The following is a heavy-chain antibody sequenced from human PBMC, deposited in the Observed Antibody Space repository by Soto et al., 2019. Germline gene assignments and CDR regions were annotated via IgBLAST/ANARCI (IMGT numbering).Heavy chain of an antibody. CDR2: IYPGDSDT. V-gene: IGHV5-51*01. Sequence: GESLKISCKGSGYSFTSYWIGWVRQMPGKGLEWMGVIYPGDSDTRYSPSFQGQVTISADKSISTAYLQWSSLKASDTAMYYCAGGRDSGSSLGAVDIWGQGTMVTVSS. CDR3: AGGRDSGSSLGAVDI. CDR1: GYSFTSYW. J-gene: IGHJ3*02. D-gene: IGHD1-26*01.